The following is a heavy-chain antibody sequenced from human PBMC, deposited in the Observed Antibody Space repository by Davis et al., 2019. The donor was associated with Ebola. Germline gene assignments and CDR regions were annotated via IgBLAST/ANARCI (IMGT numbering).Heavy chain of an antibody. CDR2: IYYSGST. D-gene: IGHD3-3*01. Sequence: SETLSLTCTVSGGSISSSSYYWGWIRQPPGKGLEWIGSIYYSGSTYYNPSLKSRVTISVDTSKNQFSLKLSSVTAADTAVYYCARGGPWYYDFFGGYWGQGTLVTVSS. CDR3: ARGGPWYYDFFGGY. J-gene: IGHJ4*02. CDR1: GGSISSSSYY. V-gene: IGHV4-39*07.